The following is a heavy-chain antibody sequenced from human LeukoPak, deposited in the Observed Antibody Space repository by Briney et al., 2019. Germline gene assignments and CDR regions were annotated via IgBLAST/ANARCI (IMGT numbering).Heavy chain of an antibody. J-gene: IGHJ6*04. D-gene: IGHD2-21*02. CDR3: ARDHQVTAIRYYYGMDV. V-gene: IGHV1-46*01. CDR2: INPSGGST. CDR1: GYTFTSYY. Sequence: ASVKVSCKASGYTFTSYYMHWVRQAPGQGLEWMGIINPSGGSTSYAQKFQGRVTMTRDTSTSTVYVELSSLRSEDTAVYYCARDHQVTAIRYYYGMDVWGKGTTVTVSS.